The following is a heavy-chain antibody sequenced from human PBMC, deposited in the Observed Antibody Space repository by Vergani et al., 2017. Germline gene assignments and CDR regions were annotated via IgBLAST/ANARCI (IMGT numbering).Heavy chain of an antibody. CDR2: IYTSGST. D-gene: IGHD3-22*01. J-gene: IGHJ5*02. V-gene: IGHV4-61*02. Sequence: QVQLQESGPGLVKPSQTLALTCTVSGGSISSGSYYWSWIRQPAGKGLEWIGRIYTSGSTNYNPSLKSRVTISVDTSKNQFSLKLSSVTAADTDVYYCARGPXYYDSSGRSRLFDPWGQGTLVTVSS. CDR3: ARGPXYYDSSGRSRLFDP. CDR1: GGSISSGSYY.